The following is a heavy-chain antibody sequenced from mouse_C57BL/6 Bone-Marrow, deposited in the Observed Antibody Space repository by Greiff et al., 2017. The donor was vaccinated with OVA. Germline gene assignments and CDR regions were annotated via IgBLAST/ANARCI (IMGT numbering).Heavy chain of an antibody. CDR1: GFNIKDDY. D-gene: IGHD1-1*01. J-gene: IGHJ3*01. CDR2: IDPENGDT. V-gene: IGHV14-4*01. Sequence: VQLKQSGAELVRPGASVKLSCTASGFNIKDDYMHWVKQRPEQGLEWIGWIDPENGDTEYASKFQGKATITADTSSNTAYLQLSSLTSEDTAVYYCTTSFITTVGGFAYWGQGTLVTVSA. CDR3: TTSFITTVGGFAY.